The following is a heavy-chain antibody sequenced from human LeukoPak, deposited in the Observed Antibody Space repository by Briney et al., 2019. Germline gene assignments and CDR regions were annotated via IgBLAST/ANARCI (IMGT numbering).Heavy chain of an antibody. CDR3: ARYFPLSRGIDY. Sequence: GGSLRLSCAASGFTFSSYEMNWVRQAPGKGLEWVCYISSTSSTIYYADSVKGRFTISRDNAKNSLYLQMNSLRAEDTAVYYCARYFPLSRGIDYWGQGTLVTVSS. D-gene: IGHD3-9*01. V-gene: IGHV3-48*03. CDR1: GFTFSSYE. CDR2: ISSTSSTI. J-gene: IGHJ4*02.